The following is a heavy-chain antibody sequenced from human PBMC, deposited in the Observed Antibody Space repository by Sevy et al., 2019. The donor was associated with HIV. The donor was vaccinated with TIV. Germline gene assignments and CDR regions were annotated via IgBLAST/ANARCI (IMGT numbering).Heavy chain of an antibody. CDR2: IVVGSGNT. Sequence: APVKVSCKASGFTFTSSAVQWVRQARGQRLEWIGWIVVGSGNTNYAQKFQERVTITRDMSTSTAYMELSSLRSEDTAVYYCAADERELLKSDYYYYYYMDVWGKGTTVTVSS. D-gene: IGHD1-26*01. CDR3: AADERELLKSDYYYYYYMDV. V-gene: IGHV1-58*01. J-gene: IGHJ6*03. CDR1: GFTFTSSA.